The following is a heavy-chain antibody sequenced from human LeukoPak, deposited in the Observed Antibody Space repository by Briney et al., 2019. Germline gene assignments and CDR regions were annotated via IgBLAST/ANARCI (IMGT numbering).Heavy chain of an antibody. CDR2: ISSSGSAI. V-gene: IGHV3-11*01. Sequence: GGSLRLSCAASGFSSTDYYMSWIRQAPGKGLEWVSYISSSGSAIYYADSVRGRFTISRDNARNSMFLQMDGLRAEDTAMYYCATDIVATSGDYWGQGTLVTVSS. CDR1: GFSSTDYY. J-gene: IGHJ4*02. D-gene: IGHD5-12*01. CDR3: ATDIVATSGDY.